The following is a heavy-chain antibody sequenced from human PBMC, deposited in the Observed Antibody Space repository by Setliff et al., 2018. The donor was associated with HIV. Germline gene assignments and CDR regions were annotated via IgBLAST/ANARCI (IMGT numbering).Heavy chain of an antibody. D-gene: IGHD3-9*01. J-gene: IGHJ4*02. CDR1: GGTFSSYA. V-gene: IGHV1-69*05. Sequence: SVKVSCKASGGTFSSYAISWVRQAPGQGLEWMGGIIPIFGTANYAQKFQGRVTMTTDTSTSTAYMELRSLRSDDTAVYYCARVGGPYYDLLTGYYGAVDYWGQGTLVTVSS. CDR3: ARVGGPYYDLLTGYYGAVDY. CDR2: IIPIFGTA.